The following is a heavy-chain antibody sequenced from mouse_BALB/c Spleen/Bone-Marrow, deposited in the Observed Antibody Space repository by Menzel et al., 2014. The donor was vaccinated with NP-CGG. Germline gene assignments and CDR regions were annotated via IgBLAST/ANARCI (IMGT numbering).Heavy chain of an antibody. CDR2: INPGSNTI. CDR3: ARLVYYGWFAY. D-gene: IGHD1-1*01. CDR1: GFDFSRYW. V-gene: IGHV4-1*02. J-gene: IGHJ3*01. Sequence: EVKLMESGGGLVQPGGSLKLSCAASGFDFSRYWMSWVQQAPGKGLEWIGEINPGSNTINYTPSLKDKFIISRDNAKNTLFLQMSKVKSEDTALDYCARLVYYGWFAYWGQGTLVTVSA.